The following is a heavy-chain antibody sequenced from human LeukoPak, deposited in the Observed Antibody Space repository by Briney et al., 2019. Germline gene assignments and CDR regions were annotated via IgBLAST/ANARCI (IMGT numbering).Heavy chain of an antibody. V-gene: IGHV4-39*07. Sequence: PSETLSFTCTVSGGSISSSSYYWGWIRQPPGKGLEWIGSIYYSGSTYYNPSLKSRVTISVDTSKNQFSLKLSSVTAADTAVYYCTVVRGAFNWFDPWGQGTLVTVSS. CDR1: GGSISSSSYY. CDR2: IYYSGST. J-gene: IGHJ5*02. D-gene: IGHD3-10*01. CDR3: TVVRGAFNWFDP.